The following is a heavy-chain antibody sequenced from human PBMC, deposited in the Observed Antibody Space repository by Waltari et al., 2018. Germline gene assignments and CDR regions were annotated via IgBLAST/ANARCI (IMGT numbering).Heavy chain of an antibody. J-gene: IGHJ3*02. CDR2: IYPGDSDT. D-gene: IGHD3-16*01. V-gene: IGHV5-51*03. CDR3: ARRWGLSFQEVTFDI. Sequence: EVQLVQSGADVKKPGESLKISCKGSGYSFTSYWIGWVRQMPGKGLEWIGIIYPGDSDTRYSPSFQGQVTISADKSISTAYLQWSSLKASDTAMYYCARRWGLSFQEVTFDIWGQGTMVTVSS. CDR1: GYSFTSYW.